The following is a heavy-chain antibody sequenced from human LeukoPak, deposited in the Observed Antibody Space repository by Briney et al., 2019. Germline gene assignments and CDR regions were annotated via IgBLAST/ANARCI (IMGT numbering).Heavy chain of an antibody. V-gene: IGHV3-48*02. J-gene: IGHJ4*02. Sequence: GGSLRLSCAASGFTFSSYSMNWVRQAPGKGLEWVSYISSSSGTICYADSVKGRFTISRDNAKNSLYLQMNSLRDEDTAVYYCARDLPPGSSGWYLGYWGQGTLVTVSS. CDR2: ISSSSGTI. D-gene: IGHD6-19*01. CDR3: ARDLPPGSSGWYLGY. CDR1: GFTFSSYS.